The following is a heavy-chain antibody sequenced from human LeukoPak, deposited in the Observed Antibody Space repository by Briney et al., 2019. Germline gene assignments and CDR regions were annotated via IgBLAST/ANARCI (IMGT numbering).Heavy chain of an antibody. J-gene: IGHJ6*02. CDR2: IKRDTHDGAA. V-gene: IGHV3-15*01. CDR3: ATGGMAVPDLYYYYGMDV. D-gene: IGHD6-19*01. Sequence: GSLRLSCAASGFPFRNAWMTWVRQAPGKGLEWVGRIKRDTHDGAADYAAPVTGRFTIARDDTENTLFLQMNSLKFEDTGVYYCATGGMAVPDLYYYYGMDVWGQGTTVTVSS. CDR1: GFPFRNAW.